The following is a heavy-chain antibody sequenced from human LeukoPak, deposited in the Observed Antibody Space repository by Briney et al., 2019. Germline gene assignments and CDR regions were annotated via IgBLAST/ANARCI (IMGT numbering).Heavy chain of an antibody. Sequence: GGSLRLSCAASGFTFSSYAMSWVRQAPGKGLEWVSAISGSGRSTYYADSVKGRFTISRDNSKNTLYLQMNSLRAEDTAVYYCARSGSYLRTWFDPWGQGTLVTVSS. CDR3: ARSGSYLRTWFDP. J-gene: IGHJ5*02. V-gene: IGHV3-23*01. D-gene: IGHD3-10*01. CDR2: ISGSGRST. CDR1: GFTFSSYA.